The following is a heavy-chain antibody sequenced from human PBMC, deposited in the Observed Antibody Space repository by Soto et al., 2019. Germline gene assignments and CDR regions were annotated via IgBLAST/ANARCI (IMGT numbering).Heavy chain of an antibody. Sequence: QVQLVESGGGVVQPGGSLRLSCVASGFTFKNYGMHWVRQAAGKGLEWVAVISYDENNKYSADSVKGRFTISRDNSKNTLYLQMNSLRAEDTAVYYCAKDLAAAGPLYGMDVWGQGTTVTVSS. J-gene: IGHJ6*02. CDR3: AKDLAAAGPLYGMDV. CDR1: GFTFKNYG. D-gene: IGHD6-13*01. V-gene: IGHV3-30*18. CDR2: ISYDENNK.